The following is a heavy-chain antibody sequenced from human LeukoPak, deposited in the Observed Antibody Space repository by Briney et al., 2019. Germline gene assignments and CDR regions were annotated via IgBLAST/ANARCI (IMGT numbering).Heavy chain of an antibody. V-gene: IGHV3-48*01. CDR2: ISSISSTI. D-gene: IGHD3-10*01. CDR1: GFTFSSYS. Sequence: GGSLRLSCAASGFTFSSYSMNWVRQAPGKGLEWVSYISSISSTIYYADSVKGRFTISRDNAKNSLYLQMNSLRAEDTAVYYCATNYYGSGRDVWGQGTTVTVSS. J-gene: IGHJ6*02. CDR3: ATNYYGSGRDV.